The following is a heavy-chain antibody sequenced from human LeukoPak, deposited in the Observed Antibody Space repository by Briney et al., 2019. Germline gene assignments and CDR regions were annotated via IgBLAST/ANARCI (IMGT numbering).Heavy chain of an antibody. Sequence: GGSLRLSCAASGFTFSSYGMHWVRQAPGKGLEWVAVISYDGSNKYYADSVKGRFTISRDNSKNTLYLQMNSPRAEDTAVYYCARGIPSIDWGQGTLVTVSS. D-gene: IGHD3-3*02. CDR3: ARGIPSID. CDR1: GFTFSSYG. J-gene: IGHJ4*02. CDR2: ISYDGSNK. V-gene: IGHV3-30*03.